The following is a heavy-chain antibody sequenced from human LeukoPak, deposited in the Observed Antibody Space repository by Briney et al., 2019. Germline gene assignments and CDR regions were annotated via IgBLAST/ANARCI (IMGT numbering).Heavy chain of an antibody. Sequence: PGGSLRLSCAASGFTFSSYAMHWVRQAPGKGLEWVAVISYDGSNKYYADSVKGRFTISRDNSKNTLYLQMNSLRAEDTAVYYCAKDAPLLHWYFDLWGRGTLVTVSS. J-gene: IGHJ2*01. CDR3: AKDAPLLHWYFDL. CDR1: GFTFSSYA. D-gene: IGHD1-26*01. V-gene: IGHV3-30-3*01. CDR2: ISYDGSNK.